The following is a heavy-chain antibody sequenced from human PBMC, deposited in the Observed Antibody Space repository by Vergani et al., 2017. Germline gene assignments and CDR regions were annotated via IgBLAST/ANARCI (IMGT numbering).Heavy chain of an antibody. V-gene: IGHV3-21*01. J-gene: IGHJ4*02. Sequence: EVQLLESGGGLVQPGGSLRLSCAASGFTFSSYSMNWVRQAPGKGLEWVSSISSSSSYIYYADSVKGRFTISRDNAKNSLYLQMNSLRAEDTAVYYCARDPVAVALNDYWGQGTLVTVSS. CDR3: ARDPVAVALNDY. CDR2: ISSSSSYI. D-gene: IGHD6-19*01. CDR1: GFTFSSYS.